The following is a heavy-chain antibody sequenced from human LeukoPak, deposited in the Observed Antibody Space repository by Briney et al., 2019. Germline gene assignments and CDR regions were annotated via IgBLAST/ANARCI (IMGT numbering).Heavy chain of an antibody. CDR3: ARRNSGYNDY. CDR1: GGSISSGIYY. Sequence: SQTLSLTCTFSGGSISSGIYYGNWSRQPPGKGLGWIGNIYYSGSPYYNPSIKSRVTISIDTSKNQFSLKLSSVTAAETAVYYCARRNSGYNDYWGRGTLVTVSS. CDR2: IYYSGSP. J-gene: IGHJ4*02. V-gene: IGHV4-30-4*01. D-gene: IGHD3-22*01.